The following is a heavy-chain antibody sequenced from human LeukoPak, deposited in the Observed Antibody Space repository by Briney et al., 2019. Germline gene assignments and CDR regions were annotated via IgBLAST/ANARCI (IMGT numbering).Heavy chain of an antibody. CDR3: GVNSDY. CDR1: GFTFSNYG. V-gene: IGHV3-30*03. CDR2: ISFDGSYK. Sequence: GGSLRLSCAASGFTFSNYGMHWVRQAPGKGLEWVAVISFDGSYKYYADSVKGRFTISRDNSKNTLYLQMNSLRAGDTAVYYCGVNSDYWGQGTLVTVSS. D-gene: IGHD4-23*01. J-gene: IGHJ4*02.